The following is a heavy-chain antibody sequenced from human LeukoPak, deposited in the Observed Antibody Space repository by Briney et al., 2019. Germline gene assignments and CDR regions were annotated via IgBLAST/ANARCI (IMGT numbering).Heavy chain of an antibody. CDR2: IRGKAYGGTT. J-gene: IGHJ5*02. Sequence: PGGSLRLSCTASGFTFGDYAMSWVRQAPGKGLEWVGFIRGKAYGGTTEYAASVKGRFTISRDDSKSIAYLQMNSLKTEDTAVYYCTKYQLLWGGWFDPWGQGTLVTVSS. CDR1: GFTFGDYA. V-gene: IGHV3-49*04. CDR3: TKYQLLWGGWFDP. D-gene: IGHD2-2*01.